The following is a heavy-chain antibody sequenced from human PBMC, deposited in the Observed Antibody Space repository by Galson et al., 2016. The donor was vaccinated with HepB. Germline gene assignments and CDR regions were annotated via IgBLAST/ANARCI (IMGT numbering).Heavy chain of an antibody. J-gene: IGHJ4*02. CDR2: ISYDGSNK. CDR3: ARDSSGWYGIFDY. V-gene: IGHV3-30*04. Sequence: SLRLSCAASGFTFSSYAMHWVRQAPGKGLEWVAVISYDGSNKYYADSVKGRFTISRDNSKNTLYLQMNSLRAEDTAVYYCARDSSGWYGIFDYWGQGILVTVSS. D-gene: IGHD6-19*01. CDR1: GFTFSSYA.